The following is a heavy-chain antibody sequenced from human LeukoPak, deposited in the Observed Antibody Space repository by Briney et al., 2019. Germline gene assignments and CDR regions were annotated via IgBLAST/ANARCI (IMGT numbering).Heavy chain of an antibody. D-gene: IGHD3-3*01. Sequence: ASETLSLTCAVSGYSISSGYPWDWIRQSPGKGLEWIGNIYSSGSTYYNPSLKSRVTISVDTSKNQFSLSLNSVTAADTAVYYCARRKTLFWYFDYWGQGTLVTVSS. CDR3: ARRKTLFWYFDY. J-gene: IGHJ4*02. CDR2: IYSSGST. V-gene: IGHV4-38-2*01. CDR1: GYSISSGYP.